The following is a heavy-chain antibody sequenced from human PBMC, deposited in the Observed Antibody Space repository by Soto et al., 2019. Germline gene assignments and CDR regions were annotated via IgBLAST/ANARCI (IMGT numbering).Heavy chain of an antibody. CDR1: GFTFSSYS. CDR3: ARDFGDIVVVPAADSEGYYYYYGMDV. Sequence: EVQLVESGGGLVQPGGSLRLSCAAAGFTFSSYSMNWVRQAPGKGLEWVSYISSSSSTIYYADSVKGRFTISIDNAKNSLYLQMNSLTDEDTAVYYCARDFGDIVVVPAADSEGYYYYYGMDVWGQGTTVTVSS. D-gene: IGHD2-2*01. CDR2: ISSSSSTI. J-gene: IGHJ6*02. V-gene: IGHV3-48*02.